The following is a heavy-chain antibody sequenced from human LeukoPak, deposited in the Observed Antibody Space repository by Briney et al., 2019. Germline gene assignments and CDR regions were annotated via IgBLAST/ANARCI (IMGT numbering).Heavy chain of an antibody. V-gene: IGHV4-39*07. Sequence: PSETLSLTCSVSGGSISARCYNWGWTRQPPGQGLGWIGNIDDSGTTHYFPSLKSRVTISRDTPNNQFSLKLSSVTAADTAVYYCARGTSYMDVWGKGTTVTVSS. CDR1: GGSISARCYN. CDR3: ARGTSYMDV. CDR2: IDDSGTT. D-gene: IGHD3/OR15-3a*01. J-gene: IGHJ6*03.